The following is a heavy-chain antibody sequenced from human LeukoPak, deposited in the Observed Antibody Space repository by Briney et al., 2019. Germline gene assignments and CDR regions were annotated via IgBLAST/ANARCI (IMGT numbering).Heavy chain of an antibody. CDR1: GGSIGSYY. J-gene: IGHJ6*02. CDR3: ARGKSYYGDYLISQTGYYYGMDV. V-gene: IGHV4-59*01. Sequence: SETLSLTCTVSGGSIGSYYWSWIRQPPGQGLEWIGYSYYSGSTNYNPSLKSRVTISVDTSKNQFSLKLSSVTAADTAVYYCARGKSYYGDYLISQTGYYYGMDVWGQGTTVTVSS. CDR2: SYYSGST. D-gene: IGHD4-17*01.